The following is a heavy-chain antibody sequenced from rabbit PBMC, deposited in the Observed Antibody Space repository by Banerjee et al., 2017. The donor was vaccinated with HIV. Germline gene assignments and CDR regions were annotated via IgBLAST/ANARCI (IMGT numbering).Heavy chain of an antibody. V-gene: IGHV1S45*01. J-gene: IGHJ4*01. D-gene: IGHD6-1*01. CDR3: ARDGGVSYRYYFNL. CDR2: IYTSSGNT. CDR1: GFSFSSSYY. Sequence: QEQLEESGGDLVKPEGSLTLTCTASGFSFSSSYYMCWVRQAPGKGLEWIGCIYTSSGNTYYASWAKGRFTISKTSSTTVTLQMTSLTAADTATYFCARDGGVSYRYYFNLWGPGTLVTVS.